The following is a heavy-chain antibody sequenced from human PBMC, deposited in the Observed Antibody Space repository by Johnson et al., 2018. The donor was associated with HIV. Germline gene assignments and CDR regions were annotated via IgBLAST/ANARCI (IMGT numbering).Heavy chain of an antibody. Sequence: VQLVESGGGLVQPGGSLRLSCAASEFTFSSYWMHWVRQAPGKGLVWVSRINSDGSSTNYADSVKGRFTLSRDNAKNTLYLQMNSLRAEDTAVYYCASGVYSSSWSWDVAFDIWGQGTMVTVSS. CDR3: ASGVYSSSWSWDVAFDI. D-gene: IGHD6-13*01. V-gene: IGHV3-74*01. CDR2: INSDGSST. CDR1: EFTFSSYW. J-gene: IGHJ3*02.